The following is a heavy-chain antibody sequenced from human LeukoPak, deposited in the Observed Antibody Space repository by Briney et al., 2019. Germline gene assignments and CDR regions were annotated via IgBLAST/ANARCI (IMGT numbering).Heavy chain of an antibody. Sequence: GASVKVSCKASGGTFSSYAISWVRQAPGQGLEWMGRIIPILGIANYEQKFQGRVTITADKSTSTAYMELSSLRSEDTAVYYCARGSADSSGYSIHYWGQGTLVTVSS. J-gene: IGHJ4*02. CDR2: IIPILGIA. CDR3: ARGSADSSGYSIHY. CDR1: GGTFSSYA. D-gene: IGHD3-22*01. V-gene: IGHV1-69*04.